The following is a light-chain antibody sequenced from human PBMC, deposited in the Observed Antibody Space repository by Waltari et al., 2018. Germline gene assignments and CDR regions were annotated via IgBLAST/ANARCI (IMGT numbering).Light chain of an antibody. J-gene: IGLJ2*01. CDR1: NLGTRT. Sequence: SHVLTQPPSVSVSPGKTARITCGGHNLGTRTVTRYQQKPGQAPVLVIRYDSTRPSGIPERFSASDSGNTATLTISRVEAGDEADYYCQVWHTTRDPYVVFGGGTKLTVL. V-gene: IGLV3-21*04. CDR3: QVWHTTRDPYVV. CDR2: YDS.